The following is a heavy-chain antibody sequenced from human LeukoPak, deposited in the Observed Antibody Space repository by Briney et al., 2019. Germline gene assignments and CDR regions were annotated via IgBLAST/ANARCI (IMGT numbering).Heavy chain of an antibody. CDR3: ARDPRPVVAAKGAFDI. CDR1: GFTFSSYA. J-gene: IGHJ3*02. Sequence: GSLRLSCAASGFTFSSYAMHWVRPAPGKGLEWVAVISYDGSNKYYADSVKGRFTISRDNSKNTLYLQMNSLRAEDTAVYYCARDPRPVVAAKGAFDIWGQGTMVTVSS. D-gene: IGHD2-15*01. V-gene: IGHV3-30-3*01. CDR2: ISYDGSNK.